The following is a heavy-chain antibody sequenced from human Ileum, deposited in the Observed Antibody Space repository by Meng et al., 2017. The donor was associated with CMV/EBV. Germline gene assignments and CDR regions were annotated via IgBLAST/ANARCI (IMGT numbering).Heavy chain of an antibody. CDR1: GFTFNNYW. J-gene: IGHJ4*02. Sequence: AACGFTFNNYWMHWVRQVPGKGLVWVSRINPDGSTTNYADSVKGRFTISRDNAKNTVYLQLNSLRADDTAVYYCARGGSDSPRGHDYWGQGTLVTVSS. CDR3: ARGGSDSPRGHDY. D-gene: IGHD2-15*01. CDR2: INPDGSTT. V-gene: IGHV3-74*01.